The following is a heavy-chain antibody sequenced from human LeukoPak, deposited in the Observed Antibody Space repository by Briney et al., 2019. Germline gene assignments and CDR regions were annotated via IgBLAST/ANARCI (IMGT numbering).Heavy chain of an antibody. CDR2: INPSGGST. D-gene: IGHD3-9*01. J-gene: IGHJ4*02. CDR3: ARDNYDILSPLAGYFDY. Sequence: ASVKVSCKASGYTFTSYYMHWVRQAPGQGLEWMGIINPSGGSTSYAQKFQDRVTMTRDTSTSTVYMELSSLRSEDMAVYYCARDNYDILSPLAGYFDYWGQGTLVTVSS. CDR1: GYTFTSYY. V-gene: IGHV1-46*01.